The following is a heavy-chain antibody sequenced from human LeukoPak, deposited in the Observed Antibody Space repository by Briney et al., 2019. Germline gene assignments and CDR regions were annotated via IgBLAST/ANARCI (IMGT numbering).Heavy chain of an antibody. CDR2: ISGSDGST. D-gene: IGHD2-21*01. CDR3: AGDRAYPNDVFNI. V-gene: IGHV3-23*01. Sequence: GGSLRLSCAASGFTFDDYGMSWVRQAPGKGLEWVSAISGSDGSTWYADSVKGRFTISRDNSKNTLYLHMNSLRDEDTALYYCAGDRAYPNDVFNIWGQGTMITVS. CDR1: GFTFDDYG. J-gene: IGHJ3*02.